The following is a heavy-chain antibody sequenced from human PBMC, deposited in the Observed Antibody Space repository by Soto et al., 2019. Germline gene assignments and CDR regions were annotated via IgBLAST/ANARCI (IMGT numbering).Heavy chain of an antibody. J-gene: IGHJ6*02. D-gene: IGHD6-19*01. V-gene: IGHV3-33*01. CDR1: GFTFSGHA. Sequence: QVQLVESGGGVAQPGRSLRLSCTVSGFTFSGHAMHWVRQAPGKGLEWVTQIWYDGSNKYYAESVKGRFTISIDNSKNSLNPKMNGMRVKDTPGQYCARDVQGLAPYALDDWGQGTSVT. CDR2: IWYDGSNK. CDR3: ARDVQGLAPYALDD.